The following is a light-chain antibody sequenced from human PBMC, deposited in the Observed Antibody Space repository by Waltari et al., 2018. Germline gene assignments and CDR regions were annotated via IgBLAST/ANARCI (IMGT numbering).Light chain of an antibody. V-gene: IGKV3-20*01. CDR1: QSIGKY. J-gene: IGKJ1*01. CDR2: GAS. Sequence: EIVLTQSPGTLSLSRGERATLFCRASQSIGKYLVWYQQKPGQAPRLLIYGASTRATGIPDRFSGGGSGTDFSLSITRLEPEDFAVYYCQHYVRLPATFGQGTTVEI. CDR3: QHYVRLPAT.